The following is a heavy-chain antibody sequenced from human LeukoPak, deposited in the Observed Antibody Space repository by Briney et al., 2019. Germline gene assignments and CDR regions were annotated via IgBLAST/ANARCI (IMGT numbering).Heavy chain of an antibody. CDR3: ARDIVLIAVAVRGSFDI. V-gene: IGHV3-74*01. D-gene: IGHD6-19*01. Sequence: GGSLRLSCATSGFTFTTFWMHWVRQAPGKGLVWVSRINHDGTSANYADSVKGRFTISRDNARNTVYLQMNSLRAEDTALYYCARDIVLIAVAVRGSFDIWGQGTMVTVSS. J-gene: IGHJ3*02. CDR2: INHDGTSA. CDR1: GFTFTTFW.